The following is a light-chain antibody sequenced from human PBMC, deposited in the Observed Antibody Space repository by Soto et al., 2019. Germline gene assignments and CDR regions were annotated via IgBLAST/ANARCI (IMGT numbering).Light chain of an antibody. V-gene: IGKV3-20*01. J-gene: IGKJ1*01. CDR1: RSVSSSF. CDR2: HAS. CDR3: QQYGSSPWT. Sequence: EIVLTQSPGTLSLSPGERATLSCRASRSVSSSFLAWYQQKSGQAPRLLIYHASSRATGIPDRFSASGSGTDFTLTISRLEPEDFALYFCQQYGSSPWTFGQATKVEIK.